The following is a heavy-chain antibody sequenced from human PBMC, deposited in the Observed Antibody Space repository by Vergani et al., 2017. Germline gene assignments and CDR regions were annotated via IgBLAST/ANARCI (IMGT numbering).Heavy chain of an antibody. Sequence: QLQLQESGPGLVKPSETLSLTCTVSGGSISSSSYYWGWIRQPPGKGLEWIGSIYYSGSTNYNPSLKSRVIISVDTSKNQFSLKLSSVTAADTAVYYCARDMGIAVAGTGAFDIWGQGTMVTVSS. V-gene: IGHV4-39*07. CDR1: GGSISSSSYY. CDR2: IYYSGST. D-gene: IGHD6-19*01. CDR3: ARDMGIAVAGTGAFDI. J-gene: IGHJ3*02.